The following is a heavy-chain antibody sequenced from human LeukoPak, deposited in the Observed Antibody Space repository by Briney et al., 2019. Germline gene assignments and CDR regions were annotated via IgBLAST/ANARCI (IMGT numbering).Heavy chain of an antibody. CDR3: ARHSRGYDSEFGY. CDR1: GDSIITYY. J-gene: IGHJ4*02. CDR2: MYYSGST. Sequence: PSETLSLTCTVSGDSIITYYWSWIRQPPGKGLEWIGYMYYSGSTNYNPSLKSRVTISVDKSRNQFSLTLSSVTAADTAVYYCARHSRGYDSEFGYWGQGTQVTVSS. V-gene: IGHV4-59*08. D-gene: IGHD5-12*01.